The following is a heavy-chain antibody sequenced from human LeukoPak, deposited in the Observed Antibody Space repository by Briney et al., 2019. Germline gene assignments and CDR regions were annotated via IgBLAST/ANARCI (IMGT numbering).Heavy chain of an antibody. Sequence: ASAKVSCKASGYTFTSYGISWVRQAPGQGLEWMGWISAYNGNTNYAQKLQGRVTMTTDTSTSTAYMELRSLRSDDTAVYYCALVVPAAIPEYFQHWGQGTLVTVSS. V-gene: IGHV1-18*01. D-gene: IGHD2-2*02. J-gene: IGHJ1*01. CDR2: ISAYNGNT. CDR3: ALVVPAAIPEYFQH. CDR1: GYTFTSYG.